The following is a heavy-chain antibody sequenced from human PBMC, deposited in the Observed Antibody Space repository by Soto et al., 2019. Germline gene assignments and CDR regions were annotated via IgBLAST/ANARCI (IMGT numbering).Heavy chain of an antibody. D-gene: IGHD4-17*01. Sequence: QVQLVQSEAEVKKPGSTVKVSCKASGDTFSIYTFSWVRQAPGQGLEWMGRVISPLGVANYAQTFQGRLTITADLSTSTFHMELASLRYDDTAVYYCGREENGDVGDHWGQGSLVIVSS. CDR3: GREENGDVGDH. CDR1: GDTFSIYT. CDR2: VISPLGVA. V-gene: IGHV1-69*02. J-gene: IGHJ4*02.